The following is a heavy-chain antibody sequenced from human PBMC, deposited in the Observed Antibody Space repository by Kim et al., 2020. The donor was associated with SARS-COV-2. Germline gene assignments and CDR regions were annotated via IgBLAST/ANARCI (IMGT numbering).Heavy chain of an antibody. V-gene: IGHV4-61*01. CDR2: MYYSGST. D-gene: IGHD3-16*02. J-gene: IGHJ6*01. CDR3: ARIVTPGYYYYGMDV. Sequence: SETLSLTCTVSGCSVSSGSYYWSWIRQPPGKGREWIGYMYYSGSTNYNPSLKSRVTISVDTYKNQFSLKLSSVTAADTAVYYCARIVTPGYYYYGMDVWG. CDR1: GCSVSSGSYY.